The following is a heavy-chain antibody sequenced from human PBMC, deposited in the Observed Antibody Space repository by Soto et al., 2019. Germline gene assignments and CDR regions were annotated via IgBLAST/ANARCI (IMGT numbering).Heavy chain of an antibody. D-gene: IGHD3-10*01. CDR3: ARFYGLDYYYYYGMDV. CDR2: IYYSGST. Sequence: PSETLSLTCTVSGGSISSGDYYWSWIRQPPGKGLEWIGYIYYSGSTYYNPSLKGRVTISVDTSKNQFSLKLSSVTAADTAVYYCARFYGLDYYYYYGMDVWGQGTTVTVSS. CDR1: GGSISSGDYY. J-gene: IGHJ6*02. V-gene: IGHV4-30-4*01.